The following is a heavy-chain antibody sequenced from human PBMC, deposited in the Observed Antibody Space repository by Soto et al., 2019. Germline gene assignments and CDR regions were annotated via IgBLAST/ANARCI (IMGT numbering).Heavy chain of an antibody. D-gene: IGHD1-7*01. CDR1: GDSISSGDYY. CDR2: IYYSGST. V-gene: IGHV4-30-4*01. Sequence: SETLSLTCTVSGDSISSGDYYWSWIRQPPGKGLEWIGLIYYSGSTHYNPSLKSRLIISVDTSKNQFSLKLSSVTAADTAVYYCARDDWNYGAPLDYWGQGTLVTVSS. J-gene: IGHJ4*02. CDR3: ARDDWNYGAPLDY.